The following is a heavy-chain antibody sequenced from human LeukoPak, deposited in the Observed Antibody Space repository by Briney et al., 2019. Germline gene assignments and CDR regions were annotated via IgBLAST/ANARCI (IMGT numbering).Heavy chain of an antibody. Sequence: SETLSLTCTVSSGSVSSGSYYWSWIRQPPGKGLEWIGYIYYSGSTNYNPSLKSRVTISVDTSKNQFSLKLSSVTAADTAVYYCARAIQSSGWSYYFDYWGQGTLVTVSS. J-gene: IGHJ4*02. CDR3: ARAIQSSGWSYYFDY. D-gene: IGHD6-19*01. V-gene: IGHV4-61*01. CDR1: SGSVSSGSYY. CDR2: IYYSGST.